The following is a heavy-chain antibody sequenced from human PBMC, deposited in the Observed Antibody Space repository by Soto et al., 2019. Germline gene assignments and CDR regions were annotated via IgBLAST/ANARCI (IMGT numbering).Heavy chain of an antibody. V-gene: IGHV4-4*02. CDR3: AREDVADYYGRDV. D-gene: IGHD3-10*02. Sequence: PSETLSLTCAVSGGSISSSNWWSWVRRPPGKGLEWIGEIYHSGSTNYTPSLKSRVTISVDKSKNQFSLKLSSVTAADTAVYYCAREDVADYYGRDVWGQGTTVTVSS. CDR1: GGSISSSNW. J-gene: IGHJ6*02. CDR2: IYHSGST.